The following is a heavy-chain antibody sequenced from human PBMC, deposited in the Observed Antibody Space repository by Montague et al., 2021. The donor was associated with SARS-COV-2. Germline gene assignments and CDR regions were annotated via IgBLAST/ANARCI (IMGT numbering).Heavy chain of an antibody. J-gene: IGHJ6*02. CDR3: ARGLAGYYGSGSYGGMDV. CDR1: GGSISSSSYY. D-gene: IGHD3-10*01. CDR2: IYHSGST. V-gene: IGHV4-39*07. Sequence: SETLSLTCTVSGGSISSSSYYWGWIRQPPGKGLEWIGSIYHSGSTYYNPSLKSRVTISVDTSKNQFSLKLSSVTAADTAVYYCARGLAGYYGSGSYGGMDVWGQGTTVTVSS.